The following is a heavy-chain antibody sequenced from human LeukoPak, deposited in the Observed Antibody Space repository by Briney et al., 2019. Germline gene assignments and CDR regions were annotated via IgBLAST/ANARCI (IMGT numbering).Heavy chain of an antibody. Sequence: PSETLSLTCTVSGGSISSSSHYWSWIRQPPGKGLEWIGEINHSGSTNYNPSLKSRVTISVDTSKNQFSLKLSSVTAADAAVYYCAREGGYCSSTSCSSYYYYYYMDVWGKGTTVTVSS. D-gene: IGHD2-2*01. J-gene: IGHJ6*03. CDR1: GGSISSSSHY. CDR3: AREGGYCSSTSCSSYYYYYYMDV. CDR2: INHSGST. V-gene: IGHV4-39*07.